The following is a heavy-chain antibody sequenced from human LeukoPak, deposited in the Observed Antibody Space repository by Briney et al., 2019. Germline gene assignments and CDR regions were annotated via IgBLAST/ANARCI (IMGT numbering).Heavy chain of an antibody. CDR3: ARAPDPTNSSQFFDY. V-gene: IGHV1-2*02. D-gene: IGHD4-11*01. Sequence: ASVKVSCKASGYTFTGYNMHWVRQAPGQGLEWMGWINPNSGGTNYAQKFQGRVTMTRDTSISTAYMELSRLRSDDTAVYYCARAPDPTNSSQFFDYWGQGTLVTVSS. CDR1: GYTFTGYN. J-gene: IGHJ4*02. CDR2: INPNSGGT.